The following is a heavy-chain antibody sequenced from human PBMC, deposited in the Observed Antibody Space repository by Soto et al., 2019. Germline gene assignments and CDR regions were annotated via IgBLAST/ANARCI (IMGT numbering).Heavy chain of an antibody. Sequence: ASVKVSCKASGYTFTSYGISWVRQAPGQGLEWMGWISAYNGNTKYAQKFQGRVTMTTDTSTSTAYMEVRSLRSDGTAVYYCARDAAAGLNDYWGQGTLVTVSS. CDR3: ARDAAAGLNDY. CDR2: ISAYNGNT. D-gene: IGHD6-13*01. V-gene: IGHV1-18*01. CDR1: GYTFTSYG. J-gene: IGHJ4*02.